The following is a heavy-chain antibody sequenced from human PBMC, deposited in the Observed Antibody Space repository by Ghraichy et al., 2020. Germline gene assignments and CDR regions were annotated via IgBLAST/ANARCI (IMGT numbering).Heavy chain of an antibody. D-gene: IGHD2-2*01. CDR1: GDSISDFY. J-gene: IGHJ6*02. CDR2: INNAGGA. V-gene: IGHV4-59*01. CDR3: ARDTVASPLAYNGMDV. Sequence: SQTLSLTCTVSGDSISDFYWSWIRQPPGKGLELIGYINNAGGARYNVSLQSRVTISVDTSKNQFSLTLKSVTAADTAVYYCARDTVASPLAYNGMDVWGQGTTVTVSS.